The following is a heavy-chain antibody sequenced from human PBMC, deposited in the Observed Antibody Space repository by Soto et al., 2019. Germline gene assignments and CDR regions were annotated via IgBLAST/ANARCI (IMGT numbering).Heavy chain of an antibody. CDR1: GDSVFSSTAA. CDR3: ARDRSGSGWFNAFDI. Sequence: QVQLQQSGPGLVKPSQTLSLTCAISGDSVFSSTAAWNRLRQSPSTSLERLGRTYYRSKWYNDYAVSVKSRITINRDPSKHQFYLQLNSVTPEDTAVYYCARDRSGSGWFNAFDIWGHGTMVTVSS. D-gene: IGHD6-19*01. J-gene: IGHJ3*02. CDR2: TYYRSKWYN. V-gene: IGHV6-1*01.